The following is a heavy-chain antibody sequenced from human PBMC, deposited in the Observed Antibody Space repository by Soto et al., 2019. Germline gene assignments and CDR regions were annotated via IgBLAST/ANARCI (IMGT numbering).Heavy chain of an antibody. Sequence: ASVKVSCKASGGTFSSYAISWVRQAPGQGLEWMGGIIPTFGTANYAQKFQGRVTITADKSTSTAYMELSSLRSEDTAVYSCAKDSQLHNWFDPWGQGTLLTVSS. D-gene: IGHD2-2*01. J-gene: IGHJ5*02. V-gene: IGHV1-69*06. CDR3: AKDSQLHNWFDP. CDR1: GGTFSSYA. CDR2: IIPTFGTA.